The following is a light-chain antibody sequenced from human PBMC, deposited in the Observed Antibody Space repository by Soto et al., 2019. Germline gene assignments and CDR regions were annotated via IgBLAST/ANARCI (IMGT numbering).Light chain of an antibody. CDR2: RND. V-gene: IGLV1-47*01. Sequence: QSVLTQPPSASGTPGQRVTISCSGSSSNIGSNYVYWYHQLPGTAPKLLIYRNDQRPSWVPDRFSGSKSGTSASLAIGGLRSEDETDYYCAAWDDSLGGVVFGGGTKLTVL. J-gene: IGLJ2*01. CDR1: SSNIGSNY. CDR3: AAWDDSLGGVV.